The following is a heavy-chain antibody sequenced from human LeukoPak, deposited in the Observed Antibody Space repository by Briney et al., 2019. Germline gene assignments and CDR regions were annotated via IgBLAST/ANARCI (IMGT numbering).Heavy chain of an antibody. Sequence: ASVKVSCKASGYTFTNYGITWVRQAPGQGLEWMGWISAYNGNTNYAQKLQGRVTMTTDIHTSTAYMELRSLRSDDTAVYYCARGPRYSPDYWGQGTLVTVSS. CDR2: ISAYNGNT. CDR3: ARGPRYSPDY. D-gene: IGHD1-1*01. CDR1: GYTFTNYG. V-gene: IGHV1-18*01. J-gene: IGHJ4*02.